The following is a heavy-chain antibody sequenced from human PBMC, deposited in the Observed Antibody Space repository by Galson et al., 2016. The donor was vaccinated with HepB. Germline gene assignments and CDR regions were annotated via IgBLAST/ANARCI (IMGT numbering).Heavy chain of an antibody. J-gene: IGHJ1*01. Sequence: SETLSLTCTVSGVSISDYYWSWIRQSPGKGLEWIGYVSHSGDTSYNPSLKLRVTMSVDTSKDQFSLNLSAVTAADSAVYYCAGHDSAIFHRWGPGTLVTVSS. CDR3: AGHDSAIFHR. D-gene: IGHD2-21*02. V-gene: IGHV4-59*08. CDR2: VSHSGDT. CDR1: GVSISDYY.